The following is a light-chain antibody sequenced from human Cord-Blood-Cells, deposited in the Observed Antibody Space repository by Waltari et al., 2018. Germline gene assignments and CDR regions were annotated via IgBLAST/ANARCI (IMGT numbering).Light chain of an antibody. Sequence: SYVLTQPPSVSVAPGKTARITCGGNNIGSKSVHWYQQKPGQAPVLVVYDDSDRPAGIPERCSGSNSGNTATLTISRVEAGDEADYDCQVWDSSSDQYVFGTGTKVTVL. CDR1: NIGSKS. CDR2: DDS. J-gene: IGLJ1*01. CDR3: QVWDSSSDQYV. V-gene: IGLV3-21*03.